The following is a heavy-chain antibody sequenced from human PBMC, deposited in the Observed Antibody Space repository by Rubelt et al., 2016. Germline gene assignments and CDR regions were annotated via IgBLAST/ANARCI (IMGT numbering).Heavy chain of an antibody. CDR2: ISSSSSTI. D-gene: IGHD4-17*01. CDR3: ARDDYGDFNFDS. V-gene: IGHV3-48*02. J-gene: IGHJ4*02. Sequence: GKGLEWVSYISSSSSTIYYADSVKGRFTISRDSAKNSLYLQMSSLRDEDTAVYYCARDDYGDFNFDSWGQGTLVTVSS.